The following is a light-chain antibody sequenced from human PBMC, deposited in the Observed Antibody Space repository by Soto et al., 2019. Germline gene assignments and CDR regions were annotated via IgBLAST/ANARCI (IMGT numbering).Light chain of an antibody. V-gene: IGLV2-14*01. CDR2: EVS. Sequence: QSALTQPASVSGSPGQSITISCTGTSGDVGGYYYVSWYQQLPGKAPKLMISEVSNRPSGVSNRFSGSKSGNTASLTIFGLQAEDEGDYYCSSYTSSSSRVFGGGTKLTVL. J-gene: IGLJ3*02. CDR1: SGDVGGYYY. CDR3: SSYTSSSSRV.